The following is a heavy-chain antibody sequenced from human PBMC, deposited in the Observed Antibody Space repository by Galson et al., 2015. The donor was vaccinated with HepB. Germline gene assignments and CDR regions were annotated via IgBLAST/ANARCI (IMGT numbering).Heavy chain of an antibody. CDR2: TAGSSGSE. D-gene: IGHD2-21*02. V-gene: IGHV3-23*01. CDR3: AKAVAVTSIDSFDF. CDR1: GFTFPKYA. J-gene: IGHJ4*02. Sequence: SLRLSCAASGFTFPKYAMAWVRQAPGKGLEWVSVTAGSSGSEYSADSVRGRFAISRDNSKNTVHLQMDSLRVEDTAVYYCAKAVAVTSIDSFDFWGQGTLVTVSS.